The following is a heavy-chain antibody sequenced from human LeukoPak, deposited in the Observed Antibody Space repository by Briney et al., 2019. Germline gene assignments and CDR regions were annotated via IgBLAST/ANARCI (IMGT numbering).Heavy chain of an antibody. D-gene: IGHD4-23*01. CDR1: GFTFSSYA. CDR2: IWYDGSKK. V-gene: IGHV3-33*08. J-gene: IGHJ3*02. Sequence: GGSLRLSCAASGFTFSSYAMHWVRQAPGKGPEWVAVIWYDGSKKYYADSVKGRFTISRDNSKNTLYLQMNSLRAEDTAVYYCARGLGGNSAAFDIWGQGTMVTVSS. CDR3: ARGLGGNSAAFDI.